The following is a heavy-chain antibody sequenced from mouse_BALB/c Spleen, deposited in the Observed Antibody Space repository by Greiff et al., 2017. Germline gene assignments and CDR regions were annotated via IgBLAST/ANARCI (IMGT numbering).Heavy chain of an antibody. D-gene: IGHD2-3*01. CDR1: GFTFSSYG. J-gene: IGHJ3*01. Sequence: EVQLVESGGDLVKPGGSLKLSCAASGFTFSSYGMSWVRQTPDKRLEWVATISSGGSYTYYPDSVKGRFTISRDNAKNTLYLQMSSLKSEDTAMYYCARQVDGYCWFAYWGQGTLVTVSA. CDR3: ARQVDGYCWFAY. V-gene: IGHV5-6*01. CDR2: ISSGGSYT.